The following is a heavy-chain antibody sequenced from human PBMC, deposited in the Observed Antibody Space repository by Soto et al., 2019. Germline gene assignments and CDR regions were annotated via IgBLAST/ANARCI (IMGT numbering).Heavy chain of an antibody. Sequence: PGGSLRLSCAASGFTFSNAWMSWVRQAPGKGLEWVGRIKSKTDGGTTDYAAPVKGRFTISRDDSKNTLYLQMNSPKTEDTAVYYCTIFTRGYDFWSGYSSSYFAYWGQGTLVTVSS. D-gene: IGHD3-3*01. J-gene: IGHJ4*02. CDR1: GFTFSNAW. V-gene: IGHV3-15*01. CDR2: IKSKTDGGTT. CDR3: TIFTRGYDFWSGYSSSYFAY.